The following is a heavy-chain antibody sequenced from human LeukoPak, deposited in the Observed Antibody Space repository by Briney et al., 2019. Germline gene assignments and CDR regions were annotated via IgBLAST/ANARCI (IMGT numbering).Heavy chain of an antibody. J-gene: IGHJ4*02. CDR1: HGSMSSSSYY. CDR2: IYHSGST. V-gene: IGHV4-39*07. Sequence: KSSETLSLTCTVSHGSMSSSSYYWGWIRQPPGKGLEWIGSIYHSGSTHYNPSLKSRVTISVDTSKNQFSLRLTSVTAADTAVYYCARDLRARYSDGSNYFDFWGQGTLVTVSS. D-gene: IGHD5-18*01. CDR3: ARDLRARYSDGSNYFDF.